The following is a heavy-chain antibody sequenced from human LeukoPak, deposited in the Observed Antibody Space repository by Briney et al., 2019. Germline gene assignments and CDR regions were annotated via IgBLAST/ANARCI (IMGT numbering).Heavy chain of an antibody. J-gene: IGHJ3*02. Sequence: SVKVSCKASGYTFTSYDINWVRQATGQGLEWMGWMNPNSGNTGYAQKFQGRVTITRNTSISTAYMELSSLRSEDTAVYYCASGLDTPLAFDIWGQGTMVTVSS. V-gene: IGHV1-8*03. CDR2: MNPNSGNT. CDR1: GYTFTSYD. CDR3: ASGLDTPLAFDI.